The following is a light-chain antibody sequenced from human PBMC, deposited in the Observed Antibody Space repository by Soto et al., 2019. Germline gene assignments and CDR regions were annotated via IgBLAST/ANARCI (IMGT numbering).Light chain of an antibody. Sequence: DIQMTQSPPSLSASVGDRVTITCQASQDISNYLNWYQQKPGKAPKLLMSDSSNLETGVPSRFSGSGSGADFTFTISSLQPEDVATYYCQQSDNLPVTFGQGTRLESK. CDR2: DSS. CDR1: QDISNY. J-gene: IGKJ5*01. CDR3: QQSDNLPVT. V-gene: IGKV1-33*01.